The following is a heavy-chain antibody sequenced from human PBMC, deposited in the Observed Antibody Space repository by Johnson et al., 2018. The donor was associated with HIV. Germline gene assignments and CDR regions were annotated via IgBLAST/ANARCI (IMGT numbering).Heavy chain of an antibody. CDR2: ISSSGSSI. CDR3: AKDGAMAFDI. Sequence: QVQLVESGGGLVKPGGSLRLSCVTSGFGFSTYYMSWIRQAPGKGLECLSYISSSGSSIYYTDYVKGRFTISRDKSKNTLYLQMNSLRAEDTAVYYCAKDGAMAFDIWGQGTLVTVSS. J-gene: IGHJ3*02. V-gene: IGHV3-11*04. CDR1: GFGFSTYY. D-gene: IGHD2-2*01.